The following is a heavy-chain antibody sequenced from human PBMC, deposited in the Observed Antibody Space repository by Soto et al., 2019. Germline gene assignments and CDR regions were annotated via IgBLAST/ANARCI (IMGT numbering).Heavy chain of an antibody. V-gene: IGHV3-23*01. CDR1: GFTFSSYA. CDR2: ISGSGGST. D-gene: IGHD6-19*01. Sequence: GGSLRLSCAAPGFTFSSYAMSWVRQAPGKGLEWVSAISGSGGSTYYADSVKGRFTISRDNSKNTLYLQMNSLRAEDTAVYYCAKGLEQSGIAVAGLFDYWGQGTLVTVSS. CDR3: AKGLEQSGIAVAGLFDY. J-gene: IGHJ4*02.